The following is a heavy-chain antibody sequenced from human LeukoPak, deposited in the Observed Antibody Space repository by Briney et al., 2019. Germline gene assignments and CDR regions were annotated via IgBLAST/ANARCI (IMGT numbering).Heavy chain of an antibody. CDR1: GGSISSYY. CDR2: IYYSGST. D-gene: IGHD6-19*01. Sequence: SETLSLTCTVSGGSISSYYWSWIRQPPGKGLEWIGYIYYSGSTNYNPSLKSRVTISVDTSKNQFSLRLSSVTAADTAVYYCARVMFSVAGTKFDYWGQGTLVTVSS. J-gene: IGHJ4*02. CDR3: ARVMFSVAGTKFDY. V-gene: IGHV4-59*01.